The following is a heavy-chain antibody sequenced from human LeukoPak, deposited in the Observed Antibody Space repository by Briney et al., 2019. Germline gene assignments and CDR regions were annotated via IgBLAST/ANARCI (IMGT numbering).Heavy chain of an antibody. D-gene: IGHD6-19*01. J-gene: IGHJ6*02. V-gene: IGHV3-53*04. Sequence: GGSLRLSCAASGFTVSSNYMSWVCQAPGKGLEWVSVIYSGGSTYYADSVKGRFTISRHNSKNTLYLQMNSLRAEDTAVYYCARDRVAVAGTALYYYGMDVWGQGTTVTVSS. CDR1: GFTVSSNY. CDR3: ARDRVAVAGTALYYYGMDV. CDR2: IYSGGST.